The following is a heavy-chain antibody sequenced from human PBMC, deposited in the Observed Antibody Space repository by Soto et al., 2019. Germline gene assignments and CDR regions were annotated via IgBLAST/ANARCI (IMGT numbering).Heavy chain of an antibody. CDR1: GDSVSSNSAG. V-gene: IGHV6-1*01. CDR3: ARGSWDDVSGHYYMDV. CDR2: TYYKSRWFN. Sequence: TCAISGDSVSSNSAGWNWVRQTPSRGLEWLGRTYYKSRWFNNYAVSVKSRITINPDTSQNQFSLHLDSVTPEDTAVYFCARGSWDDVSGHYYMDVWGKGTTVTVSS. D-gene: IGHD5-12*01. J-gene: IGHJ6*03.